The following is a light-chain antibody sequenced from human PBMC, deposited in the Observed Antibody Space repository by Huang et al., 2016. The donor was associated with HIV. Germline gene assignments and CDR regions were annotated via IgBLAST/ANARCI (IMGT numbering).Light chain of an antibody. J-gene: IGKJ4*01. V-gene: IGKV3-11*01. Sequence: EIVLTQSPATLSLSPGERATLSCRASQSVSIYLAWYQQKPGQPPRLLIYDASTRATGTPARFTGSGSGTDFTLTISSLEPEDFAVYYCQQRSNWPFSFGGGTKVEIK. CDR2: DAS. CDR1: QSVSIY. CDR3: QQRSNWPFS.